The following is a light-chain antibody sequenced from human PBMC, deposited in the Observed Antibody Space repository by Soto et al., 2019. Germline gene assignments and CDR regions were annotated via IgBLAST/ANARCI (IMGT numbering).Light chain of an antibody. CDR1: GSNIGSNA. CDR2: DNS. CDR3: QSYDSRLSAVV. Sequence: QSVLTQPPSASGTPGQRVTISCSGSGSNIGSNAVNWYQQLPGSAPKLLIYDNSNRPSGVPDRFSGSKSGTSASLAITGLQAEDGTDYYCQSYDSRLSAVVFGGGTKVTVL. J-gene: IGLJ2*01. V-gene: IGLV1-40*01.